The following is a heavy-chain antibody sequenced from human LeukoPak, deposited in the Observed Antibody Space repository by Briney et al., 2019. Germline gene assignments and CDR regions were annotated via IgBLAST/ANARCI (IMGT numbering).Heavy chain of an antibody. J-gene: IGHJ4*02. CDR1: GDSVSSNSVA. CDR3: ARESASTFDY. D-gene: IGHD5/OR15-5a*01. V-gene: IGHV6-1*01. Sequence: SQTLSLTCAISGDSVSSNSVAWNWIRQSPSRGLEWLGRTYYRSKWYNACAVSVKSRITINPDTSKNQLTLQLNSVTPEDTAVYYCARESASTFDYWGQGTLVSVSS. CDR2: TYYRSKWYN.